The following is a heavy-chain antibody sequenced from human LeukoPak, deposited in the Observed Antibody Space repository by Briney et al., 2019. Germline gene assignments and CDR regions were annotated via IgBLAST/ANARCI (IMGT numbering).Heavy chain of an antibody. CDR1: GYTFSDNY. CDR2: INPNSGGT. V-gene: IGHV1-2*02. Sequence: DSVKVSCKASGYTFSDNYMHWVRQAPGQGLEWMGWINPNSGGTNYAQKFQGRVSMTRDTSISTAYMELSRLRSDGTAVYYCARPPKGLLWFGELITPDTDNWFDPWGQGTLVTVSS. CDR3: ARPPKGLLWFGELITPDTDNWFDP. D-gene: IGHD3-10*01. J-gene: IGHJ5*02.